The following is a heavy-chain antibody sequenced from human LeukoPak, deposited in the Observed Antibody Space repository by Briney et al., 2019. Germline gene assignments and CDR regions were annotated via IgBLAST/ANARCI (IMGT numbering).Heavy chain of an antibody. J-gene: IGHJ6*02. Sequence: GGSLRLSCAASGFTFSSYWMSWVRQAPGKGLEWVANIKQDGSEKYYVDSVKGRFTIFRDDYKNSLYLEMNSLRAEDTAVYFCARIVLTPPYGMDVWGQGTTVTVSS. CDR2: IKQDGSEK. D-gene: IGHD2/OR15-2a*01. CDR3: ARIVLTPPYGMDV. CDR1: GFTFSSYW. V-gene: IGHV3-7*01.